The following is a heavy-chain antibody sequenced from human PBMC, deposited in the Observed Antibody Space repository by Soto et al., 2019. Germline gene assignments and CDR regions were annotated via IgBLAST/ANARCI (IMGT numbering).Heavy chain of an antibody. J-gene: IGHJ4*02. CDR3: AIGGRSSTLGD. Sequence: SETLSLTCTVSGVSITSYFWSWIRQTPGKGLDWIGSISFSGATYSNPSLKGRAALSVDTSENHLSLTLNSVTSADTAVYYCAIGGRSSTLGDWDRGTPVTVPS. CDR1: GVSITSYF. CDR2: ISFSGAT. D-gene: IGHD2-2*01. V-gene: IGHV4-59*01.